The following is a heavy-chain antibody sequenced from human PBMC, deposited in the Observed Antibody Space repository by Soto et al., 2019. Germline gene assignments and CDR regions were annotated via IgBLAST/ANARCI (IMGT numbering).Heavy chain of an antibody. CDR1: GFTFTSSA. Sequence: ASVKVSCKASGFTFTSSAVQWVRQARGQRLEWIGWISAYNGNTNYAQKLQGRVTMTTDTSTSTAYMELRSLRSDDTAVYYCVRDLDSPYYDILTGYPNFDYWGQGTLVTVSS. V-gene: IGHV1-18*01. J-gene: IGHJ4*02. CDR3: VRDLDSPYYDILTGYPNFDY. CDR2: ISAYNGNT. D-gene: IGHD3-9*01.